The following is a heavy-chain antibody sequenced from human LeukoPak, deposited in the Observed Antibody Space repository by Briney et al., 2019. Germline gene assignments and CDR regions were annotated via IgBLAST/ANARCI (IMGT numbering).Heavy chain of an antibody. D-gene: IGHD1-20*01. Sequence: SETLSLTCTVSGGSISSYYWSWIRQPAGKGLEWIGRIYTSGSTNYNPSLKSRVTMSVDTSKNQFSLKLSSVTAADTAVYYCAAVFGRITGTTSRDYWGQGTLVTVSS. V-gene: IGHV4-4*07. CDR1: GGSISSYY. J-gene: IGHJ4*02. CDR2: IYTSGST. CDR3: AAVFGRITGTTSRDY.